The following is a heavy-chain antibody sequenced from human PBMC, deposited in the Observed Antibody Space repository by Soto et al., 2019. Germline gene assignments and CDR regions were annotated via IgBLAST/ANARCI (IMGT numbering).Heavy chain of an antibody. D-gene: IGHD3-10*01. J-gene: IGHJ6*02. Sequence: GWSLRLSCAASGFTCSSYAMSWVRQAPGKGLEWVSAISGSGGSTYYADSVKGRFTISRDNSKNTLYLQMNSLRAEDTAVYYCFGYYYYYGMDVWGQGTKVTVSS. CDR2: ISGSGGST. V-gene: IGHV3-23*01. CDR3: FGYYYYYGMDV. CDR1: GFTCSSYA.